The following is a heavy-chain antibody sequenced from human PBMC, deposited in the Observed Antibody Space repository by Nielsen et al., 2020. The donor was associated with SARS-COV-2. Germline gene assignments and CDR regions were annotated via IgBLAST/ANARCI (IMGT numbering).Heavy chain of an antibody. CDR1: GYTFTNYG. CDR2: INPQNGNT. V-gene: IGHV1-18*04. CDR3: ARDQTTVTGAEYYPH. J-gene: IGHJ1*01. D-gene: IGHD4-17*01. Sequence: ASVKVSCKASGYTFTNYGITWVRQAPGQGLEWMGWINPQNGNTKYVQRLQGRVTMTTDTSTSTAYMELRSLRSDDTAMYYCARDQTTVTGAEYYPHWGHGTLITVSS.